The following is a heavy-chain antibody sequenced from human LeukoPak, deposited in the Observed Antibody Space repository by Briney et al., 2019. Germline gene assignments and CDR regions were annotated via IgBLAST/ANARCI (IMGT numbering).Heavy chain of an antibody. CDR1: GGSFSGYY. CDR2: INHSGST. J-gene: IGHJ6*02. Sequence: SETLSLTCAVYGGSFSGYYWSWIRQPPGKGLEWIGEINHSGSTNYNPSLKSRVTISVDTSKNQFSLKLSSVTAADTAVYYCARGHSGSGYYGKGYYYYYGMDVWGQGTTVTVSS. V-gene: IGHV4-34*01. D-gene: IGHD3-22*01. CDR3: ARGHSGSGYYGKGYYYYYGMDV.